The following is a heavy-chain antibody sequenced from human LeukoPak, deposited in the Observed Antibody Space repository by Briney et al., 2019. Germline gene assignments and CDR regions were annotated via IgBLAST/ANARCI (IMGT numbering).Heavy chain of an antibody. CDR1: GYTFTGYY. CDR2: INPNSGGT. D-gene: IGHD3-3*01. V-gene: IGHV1-2*02. Sequence: ASVKVSCKASGYTFTGYYMHWVRQAPGQGLEWMGWINPNSGGTNYAQKFQGRVTMTRDTSISTAYMGLSRLRSDDTAVYYCARARLPLRFLEWALDPWGQGTLVTVSS. CDR3: ARARLPLRFLEWALDP. J-gene: IGHJ5*02.